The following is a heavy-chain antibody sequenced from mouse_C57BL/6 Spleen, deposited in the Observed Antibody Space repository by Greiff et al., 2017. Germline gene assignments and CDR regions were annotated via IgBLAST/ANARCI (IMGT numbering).Heavy chain of an antibody. D-gene: IGHD2-5*01. Sequence: QVQLQQPGAELVKPGASVKMSCKASGYTFTSYWITWVKQRPGQGLEWIGDIYPGSGSTNYNEKFKSKATLTVDTSSSTAYMQLSSLTSEDSAVYYCARQGPYYSNSHWYFDVWGTGTTVTVSS. CDR1: GYTFTSYW. J-gene: IGHJ1*03. V-gene: IGHV1-55*01. CDR2: IYPGSGST. CDR3: ARQGPYYSNSHWYFDV.